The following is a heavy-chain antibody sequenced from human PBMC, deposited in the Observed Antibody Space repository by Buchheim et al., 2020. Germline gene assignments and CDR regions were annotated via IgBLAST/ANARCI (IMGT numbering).Heavy chain of an antibody. CDR1: GGSINKYY. V-gene: IGHV4-59*01. CDR3: ARATGSSGYYSSYWYFDL. CDR2: VYSGST. D-gene: IGHD3-22*01. Sequence: QVQLQESGPGLVKPSETLSLTCTISGGSINKYYWNWIRQPPGKGLEWIGYVYSGSTNYNASLKSRVTISGDTSDNQFSLRLNSVTAADAAVYYCARATGSSGYYSSYWYFDLWGRGTL. J-gene: IGHJ2*01.